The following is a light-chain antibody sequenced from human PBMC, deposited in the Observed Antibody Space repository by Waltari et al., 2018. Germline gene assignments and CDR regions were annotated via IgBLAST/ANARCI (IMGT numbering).Light chain of an antibody. Sequence: DIVMTQSPDSLSVSLGERATINCKSSQSILYSSNNMNYLSWYQQKPGQPPKLLIYWASTRESRVPDRFSGSGSGTDFTLTISNLQAEDVAVYYCQQYYSSPYTFGQGTKLDIK. CDR2: WAS. V-gene: IGKV4-1*01. J-gene: IGKJ2*01. CDR3: QQYYSSPYT. CDR1: QSILYSSNNMNY.